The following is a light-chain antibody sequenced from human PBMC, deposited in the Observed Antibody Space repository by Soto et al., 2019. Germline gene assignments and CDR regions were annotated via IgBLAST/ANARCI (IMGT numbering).Light chain of an antibody. Sequence: DIQMTQSPSSLSASVGVRVTITCQARQDISNYLNWYQQKPGKAPKLLIYDASNLETGVPSRFSGSGSGTDFTFTISSLQPEDVATYYCQQYGDLLTFGPGTKVDLK. CDR3: QQYGDLLT. CDR1: QDISNY. CDR2: DAS. J-gene: IGKJ3*01. V-gene: IGKV1-33*01.